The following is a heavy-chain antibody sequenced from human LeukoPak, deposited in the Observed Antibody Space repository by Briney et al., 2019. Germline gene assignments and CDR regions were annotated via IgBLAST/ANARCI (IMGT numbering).Heavy chain of an antibody. J-gene: IGHJ4*02. CDR1: GFTFSSYG. D-gene: IGHD5-18*01. Sequence: PGRSLRLSCAASGFTFSSYGMHWVRQAPGKGLEWVAVISYDGSSKYYADSVKGRFTISRDNSKNTLYLQMNSLRAEDTAVYYCAKEEQYSYAIWGQGTLVTVSS. CDR3: AKEEQYSYAI. CDR2: ISYDGSSK. V-gene: IGHV3-30*18.